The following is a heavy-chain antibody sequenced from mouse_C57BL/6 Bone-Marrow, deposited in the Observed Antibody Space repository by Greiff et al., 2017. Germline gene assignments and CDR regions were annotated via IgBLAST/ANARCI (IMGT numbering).Heavy chain of an antibody. Sequence: QVQLQQPGAELVRPGTSVKLSCKASGYTFTSYWMHWVKQRPGQGLEWIGVIEPSDSYTNYNQKFKGKATLTVDTSSSTAYMQLSSLTSEDSAVYYCAGLNCAWFAYWGQGTLVTVSA. CDR2: IEPSDSYT. CDR1: GYTFTSYW. CDR3: AGLNCAWFAY. D-gene: IGHD4-1*01. V-gene: IGHV1-59*01. J-gene: IGHJ3*01.